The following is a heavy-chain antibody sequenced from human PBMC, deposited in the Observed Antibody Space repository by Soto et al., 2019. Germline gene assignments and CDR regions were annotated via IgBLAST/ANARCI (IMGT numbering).Heavy chain of an antibody. CDR3: ARDNPSKVRGVRAFDI. CDR2: IWYDGSNK. D-gene: IGHD3-10*01. V-gene: IGHV3-33*01. Sequence: QVQLMESGGGVVQPGRSLRLSCAASGFTFSSYGMQWVRQAPGKGLEWVAVIWYDGSNKYYADSGKGRFTISRDNSKNPLYLQMNSQRAEDTAVYYCARDNPSKVRGVRAFDIWGQGTMVTVSS. CDR1: GFTFSSYG. J-gene: IGHJ3*02.